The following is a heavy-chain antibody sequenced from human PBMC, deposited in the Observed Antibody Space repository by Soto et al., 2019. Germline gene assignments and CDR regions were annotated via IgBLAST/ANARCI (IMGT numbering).Heavy chain of an antibody. D-gene: IGHD3-16*02. J-gene: IGHJ6*01. Sequence: QVVESGGGFATPGKSVRLSCVGSGFDFTAAWMNWVRQAPGTGLEWVGRIKSKGSGETTDYSAPVKGRFTILGDDSKNTVYLQMNSLKTEDTAVYYCSKQRGPSGSLYYGLEVWGQGATVTVTS. V-gene: IGHV3-15*07. CDR3: SKQRGPSGSLYYGLEV. CDR2: IKSKGSGETT. CDR1: GFDFTAAW.